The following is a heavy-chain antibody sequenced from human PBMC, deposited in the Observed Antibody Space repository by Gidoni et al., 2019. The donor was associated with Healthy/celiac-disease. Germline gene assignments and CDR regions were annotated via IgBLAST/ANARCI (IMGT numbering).Heavy chain of an antibody. Sequence: QLQLQESGPGLVKPSETLSLTCTVSGGSISSSSYYWGWIRQPPGKGLEWIGSIYYSGSTYYNPSLKSRVTISVDTSKNQFSLKLSSVTAADTAVYYCARLNGDYYYGSGVVLDYWGQGTLVTVSS. J-gene: IGHJ4*02. V-gene: IGHV4-39*01. CDR1: GGSISSSSYY. CDR3: ARLNGDYYYGSGVVLDY. CDR2: IYYSGST. D-gene: IGHD3-10*01.